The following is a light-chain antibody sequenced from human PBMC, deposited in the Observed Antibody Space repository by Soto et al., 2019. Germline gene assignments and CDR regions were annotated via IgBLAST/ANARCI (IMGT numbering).Light chain of an antibody. V-gene: IGKV3-11*01. Sequence: EIVLTQSPATLSLSPGERATLSCRASQSVSRYLAWYQQTPGQAPRLLIYDASSRATGIPARFSGSGSGTDFTLTISSLQAEGFAVYYCQQRSSRWTFGKGTKVEIK. CDR2: DAS. CDR3: QQRSSRWT. J-gene: IGKJ1*01. CDR1: QSVSRY.